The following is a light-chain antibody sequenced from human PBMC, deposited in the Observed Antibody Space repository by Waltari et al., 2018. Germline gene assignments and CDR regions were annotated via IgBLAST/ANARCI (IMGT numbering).Light chain of an antibody. Sequence: EIVMTQSPATLSVSPGERAPLPCRASQSLRSNLAWYRQKPGQAPRLLSYGASTRATGIPARFSGSGSGTDFTLTISSLQSEDFAVYYCQQYNNWPRTFGQGTKVEIK. CDR3: QQYNNWPRT. CDR2: GAS. CDR1: QSLRSN. J-gene: IGKJ1*01. V-gene: IGKV3-15*01.